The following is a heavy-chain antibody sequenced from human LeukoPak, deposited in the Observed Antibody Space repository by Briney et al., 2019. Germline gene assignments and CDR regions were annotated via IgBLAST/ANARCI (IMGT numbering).Heavy chain of an antibody. CDR2: IYPVDSGI. CDR1: GYSFTSYW. D-gene: IGHD6-13*01. J-gene: IGHJ4*02. V-gene: IGHV5-51*01. Sequence: GESLKISCETSGYSFTSYWIAWVRQMPGKGLEWMGAIYPVDSGIRYNPSFQGQVTISADMSITTAYLQWSSLEASDTAIYYCARHLRGIAATGSDYWGQGTLVTVS. CDR3: ARHLRGIAATGSDY.